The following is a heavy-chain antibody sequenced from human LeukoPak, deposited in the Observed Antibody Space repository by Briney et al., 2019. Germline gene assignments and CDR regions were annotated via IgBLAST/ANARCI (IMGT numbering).Heavy chain of an antibody. V-gene: IGHV3-23*01. CDR2: INSSGGST. D-gene: IGHD3-22*01. J-gene: IGHJ4*02. CDR3: AKARGENDSSGYYYFDY. CDR1: GFIFANYA. Sequence: GGSLRLSCTTSGFIFANYAMSWVRQAPRKGLEWVSAINSSGGSTYYADSVKGRFTISRDNSKNTLYLQMNSLRAEDTAVYYCAKARGENDSSGYYYFDYWGQGTLVTVSS.